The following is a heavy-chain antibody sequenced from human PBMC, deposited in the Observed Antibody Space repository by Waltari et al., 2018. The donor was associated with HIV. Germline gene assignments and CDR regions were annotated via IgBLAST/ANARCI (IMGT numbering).Heavy chain of an antibody. CDR2: MNPNSGNT. CDR1: GYTFTSYD. CDR3: ARGPQDYPKYYFDY. D-gene: IGHD4-17*01. V-gene: IGHV1-8*01. J-gene: IGHJ4*02. Sequence: QVQLVQSGAEVKKPGASVKVCCKASGYTFTSYDIHWVRQATGQGLEWLGWMNPNSGNTGYAQRFQGRVTMTRNTSISTAYMELSSLRSEDTAVYFCARGPQDYPKYYFDYWGQGTLVTVSS.